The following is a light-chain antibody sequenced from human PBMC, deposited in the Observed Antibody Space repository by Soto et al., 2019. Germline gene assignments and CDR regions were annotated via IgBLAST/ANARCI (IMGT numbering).Light chain of an antibody. CDR1: QSVLYSANNKNY. Sequence: DIVMTQSPDSLAVSLGERATINCKSSQSVLYSANNKNYLAWYQQKPGQPPKLLISWASNRESGVPERFSRSGSGTDFTLTISGLQAEDVAVYYCQQYFTIPEAFGQGTKVEIK. J-gene: IGKJ1*01. V-gene: IGKV4-1*01. CDR2: WAS. CDR3: QQYFTIPEA.